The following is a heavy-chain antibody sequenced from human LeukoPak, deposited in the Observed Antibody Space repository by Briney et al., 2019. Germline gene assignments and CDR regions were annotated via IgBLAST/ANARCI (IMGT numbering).Heavy chain of an antibody. CDR1: GGSISSYY. J-gene: IGHJ5*02. Sequence: PSETLSLTCTVSGGSISSYYWSWIRQPPGKGLEWIGYIYYSGSTNYNPSLKSRVTISVDTSKNQFSLKLSSVTAADTAVYYCAREVQNDNWLDPWGQGTLVTVSS. D-gene: IGHD1-1*01. V-gene: IGHV4-59*01. CDR2: IYYSGST. CDR3: AREVQNDNWLDP.